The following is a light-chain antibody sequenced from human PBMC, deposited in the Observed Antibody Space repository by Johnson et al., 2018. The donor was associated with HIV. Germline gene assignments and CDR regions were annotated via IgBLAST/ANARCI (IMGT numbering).Light chain of an antibody. CDR2: ENN. CDR1: SSNIGNNY. J-gene: IGLJ1*01. CDR3: GTWDSSLSAWGV. Sequence: HSVLTQPPSVSAAPGQKVTISCSGSSSNIGNNYVSWYQQLPGTAPKLLIYENNKRPSGIPDRFSGSKSGTSATLGITGLQTGDEADYYCGTWDSSLSAWGVFGTGTKVTVL. V-gene: IGLV1-51*02.